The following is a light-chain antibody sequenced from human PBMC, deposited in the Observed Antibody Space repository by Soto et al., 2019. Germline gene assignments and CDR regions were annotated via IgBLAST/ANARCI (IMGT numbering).Light chain of an antibody. Sequence: DIQMTQSPSSLSASVGDRVTITCRASQGISNYLAWYQQKPGEAPNLLIYAASTLQSGVPSRFSGGGPGTDFTLTISSLQPEDVATYYCQRYNTAVMAFGQGTRLDIK. CDR2: AAS. CDR1: QGISNY. CDR3: QRYNTAVMA. J-gene: IGKJ5*01. V-gene: IGKV1-27*01.